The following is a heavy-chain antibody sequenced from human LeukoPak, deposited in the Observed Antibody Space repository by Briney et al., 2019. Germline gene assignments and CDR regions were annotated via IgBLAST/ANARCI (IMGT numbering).Heavy chain of an antibody. D-gene: IGHD3-10*01. Sequence: PGGSLRLSCAASGFTFSSYSMNWVRQAPGKGLEWVSYISSSSSTIYYADSVKGRFTISRDNAKNSLYLQMNSLRAEDTAVYYCARDRTGSGSYYPFDYWVQGTLVTVSS. V-gene: IGHV3-48*04. CDR3: ARDRTGSGSYYPFDY. CDR2: ISSSSSTI. J-gene: IGHJ4*02. CDR1: GFTFSSYS.